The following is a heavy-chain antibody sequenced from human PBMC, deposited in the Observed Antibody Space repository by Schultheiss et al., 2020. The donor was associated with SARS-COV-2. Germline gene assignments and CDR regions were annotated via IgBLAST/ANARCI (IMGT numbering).Heavy chain of an antibody. CDR2: IGTAGDT. CDR3: ARDRAPRLQYYYYYYGMDV. J-gene: IGHJ6*02. V-gene: IGHV3-13*04. CDR1: GFTFSSYD. Sequence: GGSLRLSCAASGFTFSSYDMHWVRQATGKGLEWVSAIGTAGDTYYQGSVKGRFTISRENAKNTLYLQMNSLRAEDTAVYYCARDRAPRLQYYYYYYGMDVCCHRSPVTVSS. D-gene: IGHD2-15*01.